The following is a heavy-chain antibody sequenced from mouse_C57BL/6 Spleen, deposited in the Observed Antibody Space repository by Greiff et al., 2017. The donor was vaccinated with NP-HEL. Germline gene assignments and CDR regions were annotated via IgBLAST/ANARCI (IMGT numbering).Heavy chain of an antibody. J-gene: IGHJ2*01. CDR3: AIRESYYDYVENY. D-gene: IGHD2-4*01. Sequence: VQLQQPGAELVKPGASVKVSCKASGYTFTSYWMHWVKQRPGQGLEWIGRIHPSDSDTNYTQKFKGKATLTVDKSSSTADVQLSGLTSEDSAVYYCAIRESYYDYVENYWGQGTTLTVSS. CDR2: IHPSDSDT. CDR1: GYTFTSYW. V-gene: IGHV1-74*01.